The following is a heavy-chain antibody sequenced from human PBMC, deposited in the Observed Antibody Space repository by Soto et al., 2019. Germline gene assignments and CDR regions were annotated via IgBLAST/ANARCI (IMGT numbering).Heavy chain of an antibody. Sequence: SETLSLTCTVSGGSINSGDYYWSWIRQPPGKGLEWIGYIYYSGSTYYNPSLKSRVSISADTSKNQFSLKLSSVTAADTAVYYCARAKGLVTVTTSWFNPWGQGTLVTVSS. CDR1: GGSINSGDYY. CDR2: IYYSGST. J-gene: IGHJ5*02. CDR3: ARAKGLVTVTTSWFNP. D-gene: IGHD4-17*01. V-gene: IGHV4-30-4*01.